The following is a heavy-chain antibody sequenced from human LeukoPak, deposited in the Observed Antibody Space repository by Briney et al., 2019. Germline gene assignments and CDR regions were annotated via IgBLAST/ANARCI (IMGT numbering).Heavy chain of an antibody. CDR2: ISYIGST. Sequence: SETLSLTCAVSDDSFSSHYWTWIRQPPGKGLEWIWYISYIGSTNYNPSLKSQVTISIDTSKNQFSLKLSSVTAADTAVYYCARDLVTVTKGFDIWGQGTMVSVSS. D-gene: IGHD4-17*01. V-gene: IGHV4-59*11. CDR1: DDSFSSHY. CDR3: ARDLVTVTKGFDI. J-gene: IGHJ3*02.